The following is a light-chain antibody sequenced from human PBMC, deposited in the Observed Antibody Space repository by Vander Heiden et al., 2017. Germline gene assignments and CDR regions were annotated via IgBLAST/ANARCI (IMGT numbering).Light chain of an antibody. CDR2: DAS. CDR3: QQFNSYPLT. V-gene: IGKV1-13*02. J-gene: IGKJ4*01. Sequence: AHQLTQSPSSLPASGGDSITHTCRASQDISSALAWYQQKPGKAPELLIYDASSLKKGVPSRFTGSGSGTDFTLTISILHPEDFATYYLQQFNSYPLTFGGGTKVEIK. CDR1: QDISSA.